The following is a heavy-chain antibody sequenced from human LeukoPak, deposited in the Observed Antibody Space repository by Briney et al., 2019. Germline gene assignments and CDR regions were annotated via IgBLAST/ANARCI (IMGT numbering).Heavy chain of an antibody. CDR3: ARFPGAIGSPLHYFHS. CDR2: ISAESDYI. V-gene: IGHV3-21*01. Sequence: GGSLRLSCTASGFTFTDVAMNWVRQAPGKGLEWVSSISAESDYIYYADSVRGRFTISRDNAETSVYLQMNSLRAEDTAVYYCARFPGAIGSPLHYFHSWGQGTRVTVSP. J-gene: IGHJ4*02. CDR1: GFTFTDVA. D-gene: IGHD2-15*01.